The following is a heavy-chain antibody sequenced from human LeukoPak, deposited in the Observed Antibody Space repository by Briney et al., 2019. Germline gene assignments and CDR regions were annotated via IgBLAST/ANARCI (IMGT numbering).Heavy chain of an antibody. CDR2: ISRSTSTI. J-gene: IGHJ4*02. D-gene: IGHD3-16*01. CDR1: GFTFSSYS. CDR3: AKSPGGRHHN. Sequence: GGSLRLSCAASGFTFSSYSMNWVRQAPGKGREWVSYISRSTSTIYYADSVKGRLTISRDNSKNALYLQMNSLIAEDTAVYYCAKSPGGRHHNWGQGTLVTVSS. V-gene: IGHV3-48*01.